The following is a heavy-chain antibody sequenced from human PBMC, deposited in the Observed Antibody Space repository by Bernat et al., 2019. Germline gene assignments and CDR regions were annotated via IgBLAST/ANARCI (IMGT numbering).Heavy chain of an antibody. CDR3: ARLARGSRAYYFDY. CDR2: ISSSGSTI. D-gene: IGHD2-15*01. CDR1: GFTFSSYE. Sequence: EVQLVESGGGLVQPGGSLRLSCAASGFTFSSYEMNWVRQAPGKGLEWVSYISSSGSTIYYADSVKGRFTISRDNAKNSLYLQMNSLRAEDTAVYYCARLARGSRAYYFDYWGQGTLVTVSS. J-gene: IGHJ4*02. V-gene: IGHV3-48*03.